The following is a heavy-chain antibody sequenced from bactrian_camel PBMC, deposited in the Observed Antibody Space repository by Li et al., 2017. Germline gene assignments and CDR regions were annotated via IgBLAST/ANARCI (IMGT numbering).Heavy chain of an antibody. V-gene: IGHV3-2*01. CDR3: ATGGSRAANFGY. D-gene: IGHD2*01. CDR1: GYTYSSNC. Sequence: HVQLVESGGGSVQAGGSLRLSCVVSGYTYSSNCMGWIRQAPGKEREAVAYITIHTRVTFYADSVKDRFTISQGNAKNTVYLQMNSLKPEDTAMYYCATGGSRAANFGYWGQGTQVTVS. J-gene: IGHJ6*01. CDR2: ITIHTRVT.